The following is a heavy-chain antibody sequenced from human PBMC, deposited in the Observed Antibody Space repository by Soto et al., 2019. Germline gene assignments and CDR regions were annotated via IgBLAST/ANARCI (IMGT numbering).Heavy chain of an antibody. Sequence: QVKLQESGPGLVKPSQTLSLTCSVSGGSITSYYGSWIRQPPGKGLEWIGYIYYTGTTNYNPSLKSRVTISSDTSRNQFSLKLNSVTTADTAVYYCARVVCWTYYFGSGTGSGNYWFDPWGQGTLVTVSS. V-gene: IGHV4-59*01. D-gene: IGHD3-10*01. J-gene: IGHJ5*02. CDR3: ARVVCWTYYFGSGTGSGNYWFDP. CDR2: IYYTGTT. CDR1: GGSITSYY.